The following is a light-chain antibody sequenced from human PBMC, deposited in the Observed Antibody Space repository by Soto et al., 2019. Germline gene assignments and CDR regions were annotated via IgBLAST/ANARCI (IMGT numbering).Light chain of an antibody. Sequence: AIRMTQSPSSLSASTGDRVTITCRASQGISSYLAWYQQKPGKAPKLLIYAASTLQSGVPSRFSGSGFGTKYSLTISCLQSEDFATYYCQQFYSYPPTFGQGTKVEIK. J-gene: IGKJ1*01. CDR2: AAS. CDR3: QQFYSYPPT. V-gene: IGKV1-8*01. CDR1: QGISSY.